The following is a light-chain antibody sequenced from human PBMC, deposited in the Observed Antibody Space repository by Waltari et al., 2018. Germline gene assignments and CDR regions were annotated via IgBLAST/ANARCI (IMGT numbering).Light chain of an antibody. J-gene: IGLJ3*02. Sequence: YELTQPPSVSVSPGQTARITCSGAALPKKYAFWYQQKSGQAPVLVIYDDDKRPSGIPERFSGSSSGSMATLTITGAQVGDEADYYCYSADGSGDLGVFGRGTKVTVL. V-gene: IGLV3-10*01. CDR3: YSADGSGDLGV. CDR2: DDD. CDR1: ALPKKY.